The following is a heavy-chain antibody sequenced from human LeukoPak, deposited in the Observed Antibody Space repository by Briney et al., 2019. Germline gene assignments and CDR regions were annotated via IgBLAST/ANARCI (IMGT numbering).Heavy chain of an antibody. CDR1: GYTFTSYG. Sequence: ASVKVSCKASGYTFTSYGITWVRQVSGQGLEWMGWMNPNSGNIDYAQKFQGRVTITRNTSISTAYMELSSLRSEDTAVYYCARRAVGNSYYYYMDVWGKGTTVTVSS. D-gene: IGHD6-19*01. CDR3: ARRAVGNSYYYYMDV. CDR2: MNPNSGNI. V-gene: IGHV1-8*03. J-gene: IGHJ6*03.